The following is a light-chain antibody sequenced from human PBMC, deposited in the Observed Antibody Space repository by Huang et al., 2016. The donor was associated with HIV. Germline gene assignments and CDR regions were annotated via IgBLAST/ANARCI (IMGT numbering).Light chain of an antibody. V-gene: IGKV4-1*01. Sequence: DIEMTQSPDSLAVSLGERATINCKSSQNVLYISNNKNYLAWYQQKPGQPPKLLIYWASTRESGVSDRFSGSGSGTDVTLTISSLQADDVAVYYCQQYYSRGYTFGQGTKLEIK. CDR3: QQYYSRGYT. J-gene: IGKJ2*01. CDR1: QNVLYISNNKNY. CDR2: WAS.